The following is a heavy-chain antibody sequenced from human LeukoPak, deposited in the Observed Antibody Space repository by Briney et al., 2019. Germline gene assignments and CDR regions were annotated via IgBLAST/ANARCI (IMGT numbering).Heavy chain of an antibody. CDR2: INPNSGGT. CDR1: GYTFTGYY. V-gene: IGHV1-2*02. J-gene: IGHJ6*03. CDR3: GRGARPPHYYYYMDV. D-gene: IGHD5-12*01. Sequence: GSVKVSCKASGYTFTGYYMHWVRQAPGQGLEWMGWINPNSGGTNYAQKFQGRVTMTRDTSISTAYMELSRLRSEDTAVYYCGRGARPPHYYYYMDVWGKGTTVTVSS.